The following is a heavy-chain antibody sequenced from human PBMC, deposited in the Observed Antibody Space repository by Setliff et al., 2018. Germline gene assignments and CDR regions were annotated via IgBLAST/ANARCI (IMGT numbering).Heavy chain of an antibody. J-gene: IGHJ4*02. CDR3: ASLSLGFTIFVVVIIDPYFDY. V-gene: IGHV1-69*06. CDR1: GGTFSSYA. Sequence: SVKVSCKASGGTFSSYAISWVRQAPGQGLEWMGRIIPIFGTANYAQKFQGRVTITADKSTSTAYMELSSLRSEDTAVYYCASLSLGFTIFVVVIIDPYFDYWGQGTLVTVSS. D-gene: IGHD3-3*01. CDR2: IIPIFGTA.